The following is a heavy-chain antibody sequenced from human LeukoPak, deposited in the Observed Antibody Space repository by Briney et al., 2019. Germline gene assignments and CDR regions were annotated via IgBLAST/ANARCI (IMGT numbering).Heavy chain of an antibody. V-gene: IGHV1-18*01. J-gene: IGHJ4*02. CDR2: ISAYNGNT. CDR3: ARAGGITGTTLVY. Sequence: RASVKVSCKASGYTFTSYGISWVRQAPGQGLEWMGWISAYNGNTSYAQKFQGRVTMTRDTSTSTVYMELSSLRSEDTAVYYCARAGGITGTTLVYWGQGTLVTVSS. CDR1: GYTFTSYG. D-gene: IGHD1-20*01.